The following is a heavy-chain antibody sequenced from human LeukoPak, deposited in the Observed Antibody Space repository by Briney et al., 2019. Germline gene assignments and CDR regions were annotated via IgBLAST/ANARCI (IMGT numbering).Heavy chain of an antibody. D-gene: IGHD1-1*01. J-gene: IGHJ4*02. CDR2: IYRDGPT. V-gene: IGHV3-53*01. Sequence: GGSLRLSCAASGFTVSSSYISWVRQAPGKGLEWVSIIYRDGPTYYANSVKGRFTISRDNSKNMVFLQMNSLRAEDTAVYYCARVYHSTTGTTQDYWGQGTLVTVSS. CDR3: ARVYHSTTGTTQDY. CDR1: GFTVSSSY.